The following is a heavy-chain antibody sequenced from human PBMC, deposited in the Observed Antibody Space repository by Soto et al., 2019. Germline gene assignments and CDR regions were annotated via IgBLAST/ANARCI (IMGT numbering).Heavy chain of an antibody. D-gene: IGHD1-1*01. CDR3: ARRRTWNDAFDF. Sequence: PGESLKISCKGSGYSFTSYWIGWVRQMPGKGLEWMGIIYPADSDTRYRPPFQGQVTFSADKSLTTAYLQWNSLKASDTAKYYWARRRTWNDAFDFWGQGTLVTVSS. CDR1: GYSFTSYW. CDR2: IYPADSDT. V-gene: IGHV5-51*01. J-gene: IGHJ4*02.